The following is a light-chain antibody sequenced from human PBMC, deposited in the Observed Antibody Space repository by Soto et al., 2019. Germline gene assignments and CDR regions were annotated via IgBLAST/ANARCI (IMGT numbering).Light chain of an antibody. CDR3: QQYNNWWT. V-gene: IGKV3-15*01. Sequence: EILMTQYPATLSVSPGERATLSCRASQSVSSNLAWYQQKPGQAPRLLIYGASTRATGIPARLSGSGSGTEFTLTISSMQSEDFAVYYCQQYNNWWTFGHGTKVDIK. J-gene: IGKJ1*01. CDR1: QSVSSN. CDR2: GAS.